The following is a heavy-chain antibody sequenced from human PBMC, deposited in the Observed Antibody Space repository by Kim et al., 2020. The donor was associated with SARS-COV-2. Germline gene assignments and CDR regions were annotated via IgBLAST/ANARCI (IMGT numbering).Heavy chain of an antibody. V-gene: IGHV3-7*01. CDR3: GRYQVSYVSGTFDDAFDM. J-gene: IGHJ3*02. Sequence: GGSLRLSCVGSEFTFSYYEMSWVRQAPGKGLEWVATIKPNGIEKHYIDSVKGRFTISRDNAQKSLYLQMSTLRAEDTAVYYCGRYQVSYVSGTFDDAFDMWGQGTMVTVSS. D-gene: IGHD3-10*01. CDR1: EFTFSYYE. CDR2: IKPNGIEK.